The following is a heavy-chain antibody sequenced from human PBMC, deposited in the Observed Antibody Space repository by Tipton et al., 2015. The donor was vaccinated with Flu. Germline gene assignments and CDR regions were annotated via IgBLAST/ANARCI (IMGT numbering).Heavy chain of an antibody. J-gene: IGHJ6*02. Sequence: TLSLTCTVSGGSISSYYWSWIRQPPGKGLEWIGYIYYSGSTNYNPSLKSRVTISVDTSKNQFSLKLSSVTAADTAVYYCARGDSSSYYYYYGMDVWGQGTTVTVSS. CDR1: GGSISSYY. CDR2: IYYSGST. V-gene: IGHV4-59*01. D-gene: IGHD6-6*01. CDR3: ARGDSSSYYYYYGMDV.